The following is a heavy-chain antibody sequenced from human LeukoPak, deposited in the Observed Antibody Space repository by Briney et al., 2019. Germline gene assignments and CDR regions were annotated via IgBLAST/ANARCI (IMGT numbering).Heavy chain of an antibody. V-gene: IGHV1-2*02. Sequence: ASVKVSCKASGYSFTDYYMHWVRQAPGQGLEWMGWINPNSGGTNSAQKFQGRVTMTRDTSITTVYMEVSWLTSDDTAIYYCARADRLRGGPYLIGPWGQGTLVTVSS. CDR1: GYSFTDYY. J-gene: IGHJ5*02. CDR2: INPNSGGT. D-gene: IGHD2-21*01. CDR3: ARADRLRGGPYLIGP.